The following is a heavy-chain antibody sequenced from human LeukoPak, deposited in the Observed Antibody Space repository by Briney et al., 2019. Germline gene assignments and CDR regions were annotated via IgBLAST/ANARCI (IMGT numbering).Heavy chain of an antibody. D-gene: IGHD6-6*01. V-gene: IGHV4-31*03. Sequence: SETLSLTCSVSGDSISSRNYYWTRLRQHPEQDLNWVRYIWNSGSTNYIPSLKGRVTIAVDTSKNQFSLKLTSVIAAESAVYYCATDVSSTFLIWFDRWGQGILVIVSS. J-gene: IGHJ5*02. CDR2: IWNSGST. CDR3: ATDVSSTFLIWFDR. CDR1: GDSISSRNYY.